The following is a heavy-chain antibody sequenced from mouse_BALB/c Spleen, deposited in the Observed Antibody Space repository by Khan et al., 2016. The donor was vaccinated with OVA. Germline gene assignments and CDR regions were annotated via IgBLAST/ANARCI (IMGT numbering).Heavy chain of an antibody. CDR3: ASGWLLIRYPDYFDY. D-gene: IGHD1-1*01. CDR2: ISYSGST. V-gene: IGHV3-2*02. J-gene: IGHJ2*01. Sequence: EVQLQESGPGLLKPSQSLSLTCTVTGYSITSYYAWNWIRQFPGNKLEWIAYISYSGSTTYSPSLRGRISLTRDTSKNPSFLQLNSVTTEDTATYYCASGWLLIRYPDYFDYWGQGTTLTVSA. CDR1: GYSITSYYA.